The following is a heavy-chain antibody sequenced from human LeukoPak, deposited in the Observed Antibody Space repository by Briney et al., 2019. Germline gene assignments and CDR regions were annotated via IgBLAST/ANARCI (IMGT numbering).Heavy chain of an antibody. V-gene: IGHV3-7*01. Sequence: GGSLSLSCAASGFTFSSYWMSWVRQAPGKGLEWVANIKQDGGEKYYVDSVKGRFTICRDNAKNSLYLQMNSLRAEDTAVYYCARDLTYYYDSRGYWGQGTLVTVSS. CDR2: IKQDGGEK. D-gene: IGHD3-22*01. J-gene: IGHJ4*02. CDR3: ARDLTYYYDSRGY. CDR1: GFTFSSYW.